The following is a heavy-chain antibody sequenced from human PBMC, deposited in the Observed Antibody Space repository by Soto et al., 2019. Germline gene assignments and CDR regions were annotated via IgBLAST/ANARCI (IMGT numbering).Heavy chain of an antibody. CDR1: GGSFISYS. V-gene: IGHV1-69*02. J-gene: IGHJ6*03. CDR3: AKSLLFVDHAYMDV. CDR2: IIPIQNKA. Sequence: QVQLVQSGAELKKPGSSVKVSCEASGGSFISYSFTWVRQAPGQGLEWMGRIIPIQNKANYALKSQDRVTITADRSTRTAYMELRSLRPEDTAVYYCAKSLLFVDHAYMDVWGKGTTVTVSS. D-gene: IGHD2-15*01.